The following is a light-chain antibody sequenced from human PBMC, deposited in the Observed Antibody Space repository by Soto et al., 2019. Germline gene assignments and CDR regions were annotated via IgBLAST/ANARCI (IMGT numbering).Light chain of an antibody. CDR2: DAS. Sequence: IVLTHSPGTLSLSPGEIATLSCRASQSVATNLAWYQQKPGQAPRLLIYDASNRATGIPARFSVSGSGTDFTLTISSLEPEDFAVYYCQQRSNWPPRITFGQGTRLEIK. J-gene: IGKJ5*01. CDR1: QSVATN. CDR3: QQRSNWPPRIT. V-gene: IGKV3-11*01.